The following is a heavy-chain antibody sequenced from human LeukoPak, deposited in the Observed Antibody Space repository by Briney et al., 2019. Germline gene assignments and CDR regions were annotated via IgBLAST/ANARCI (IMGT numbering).Heavy chain of an antibody. CDR1: GFTFSSYA. CDR2: IGGSGGST. CDR3: ANSVQWELQPSDY. D-gene: IGHD1-26*01. Sequence: GGSLRLSCAASGFTFSSYAMSWVRQAPGKGLEWVSAIGGSGGSTYYADSVKGRFTISRDNSKNTLYLQMNSLRAEDTAVYYCANSVQWELQPSDYWGQGTLVTVSS. J-gene: IGHJ4*02. V-gene: IGHV3-23*01.